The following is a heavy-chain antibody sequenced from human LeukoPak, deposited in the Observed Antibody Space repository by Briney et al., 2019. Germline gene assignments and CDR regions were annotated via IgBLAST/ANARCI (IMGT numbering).Heavy chain of an antibody. Sequence: SVKVSCKASGGTFSSYAISWVRQAPGQGLEWMGGIIPTFGTANYAQKFQGRVSMTRDTSTSTVYMELSSLRSEDTAVYYCAKSNSWYSYDYWGQGTLVTVSS. J-gene: IGHJ4*02. V-gene: IGHV1-69*05. CDR1: GGTFSSYA. D-gene: IGHD2-2*01. CDR2: IIPTFGTA. CDR3: AKSNSWYSYDY.